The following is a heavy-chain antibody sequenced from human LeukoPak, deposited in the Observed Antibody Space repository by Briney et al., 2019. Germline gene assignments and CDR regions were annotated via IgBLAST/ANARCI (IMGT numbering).Heavy chain of an antibody. CDR3: ARDGGATNYYYYGMDV. J-gene: IGHJ6*02. D-gene: IGHD1-26*01. CDR1: GYTFTGYY. Sequence: GASVKVSCKASGYTFTGYYMHWVRQAPGQGLGWMGWINPNSGGTNYAQKFQGWVTMTRDTSISTAYMELSRLRSDDTAVYYCARDGGATNYYYYGMDVWGQGTTVTVSS. V-gene: IGHV1-2*04. CDR2: INPNSGGT.